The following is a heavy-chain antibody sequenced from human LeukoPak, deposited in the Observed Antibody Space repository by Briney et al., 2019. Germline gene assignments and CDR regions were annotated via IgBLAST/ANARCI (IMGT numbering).Heavy chain of an antibody. J-gene: IGHJ4*02. Sequence: PGGSLRLSCVASGFIFSNAWMNWVRQAPGKGLEWVSVISGSGGDTYYADSVKGRFTISGDNSKNTVYLQMNSLRAEDTALYYCAKGGVYGDYYFDYWGQGTLVTVSS. CDR1: GFIFSNAW. D-gene: IGHD4-17*01. CDR2: ISGSGGDT. CDR3: AKGGVYGDYYFDY. V-gene: IGHV3-23*01.